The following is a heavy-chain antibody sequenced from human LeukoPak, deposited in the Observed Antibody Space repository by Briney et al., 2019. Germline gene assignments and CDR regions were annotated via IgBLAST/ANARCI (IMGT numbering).Heavy chain of an antibody. CDR1: GYTFTRHY. CDR2: INTSGGST. Sequence: ASVKVSCKASGYTFTRHYIQWVRQAPGQGLEWMGIINTSGGSTSYAQKFQGRVTLTRDTSTSTVYMELSSLRSEDTAVYYCARERGVAVAGEVVDPWGQGTLVTVSS. V-gene: IGHV1-46*01. CDR3: ARERGVAVAGEVVDP. J-gene: IGHJ5*02. D-gene: IGHD6-19*01.